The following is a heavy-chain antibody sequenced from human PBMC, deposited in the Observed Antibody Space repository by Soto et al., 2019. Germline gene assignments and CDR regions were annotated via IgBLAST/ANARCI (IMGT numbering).Heavy chain of an antibody. CDR3: ARDLGSGWYYYDSSGYREFDY. CDR1: GDSVSSNSAA. V-gene: IGHV6-1*01. Sequence: PSQTLSLTCVISGDSVSSNSAAWNWIRQSPSRGLEWLGRTYYRSKWYNDYAVSVKSRITINPDTSKNQFSLQLNSVTPEDTAVYYCARDLGSGWYYYDSSGYREFDYWGQGTLVTVSS. D-gene: IGHD3-22*01. J-gene: IGHJ4*02. CDR2: TYYRSKWYN.